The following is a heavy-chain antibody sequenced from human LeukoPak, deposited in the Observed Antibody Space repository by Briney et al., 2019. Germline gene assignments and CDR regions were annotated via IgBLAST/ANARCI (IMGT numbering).Heavy chain of an antibody. CDR1: GFTFSSYA. Sequence: GGSLRLSCATSGFTFSSYAMSWVRQAPGKGLEWVSAISGSGGSTYYADSVKGRFTISRDNSKNTLYLQMNSLRAEDTAVYYCAKDRGAYDDSSGYIAWGQGTLVTVSS. D-gene: IGHD3-22*01. J-gene: IGHJ4*02. CDR2: ISGSGGST. V-gene: IGHV3-23*01. CDR3: AKDRGAYDDSSGYIA.